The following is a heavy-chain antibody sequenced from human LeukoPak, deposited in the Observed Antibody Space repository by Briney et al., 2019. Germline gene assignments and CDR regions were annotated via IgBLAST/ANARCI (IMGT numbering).Heavy chain of an antibody. Sequence: SETLSLTCTVSGGSISSSSYYWGWIRQPPGKGLEWIGSIYYSGSTYYNPSLKSRVTISVDTSKNQFSLKLSSVTPEDTAVYYCATEKGFGELFVSWFDPWGQGTLVTVSS. V-gene: IGHV4-39*07. CDR2: IYYSGST. D-gene: IGHD3-10*01. J-gene: IGHJ5*02. CDR1: GGSISSSSYY. CDR3: ATEKGFGELFVSWFDP.